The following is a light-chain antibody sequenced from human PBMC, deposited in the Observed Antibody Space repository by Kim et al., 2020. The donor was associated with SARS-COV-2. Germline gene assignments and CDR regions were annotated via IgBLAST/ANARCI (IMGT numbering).Light chain of an antibody. CDR1: QSVYGY. CDR2: GVS. J-gene: IGKJ1*01. V-gene: IGKV3-15*01. Sequence: SLGERATLSCRASQSVYGYLAWYQHKPGQAPRLLIHGVSIRATGVPARFSGDGFATDFTLTINSLQSEDFAVYYCQNYNDWPSWSFGPGTKVDIK. CDR3: QNYNDWPSWS.